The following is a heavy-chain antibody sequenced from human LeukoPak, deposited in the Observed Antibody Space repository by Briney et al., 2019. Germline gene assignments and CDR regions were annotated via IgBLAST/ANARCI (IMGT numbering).Heavy chain of an antibody. CDR3: AKDLGAGGGSCLNY. Sequence: GGSLRLSCAASGFTFSSYAMSWVRQAPGKGLEWVSAISGSGADTYYVDSVKGRFSISRDNSKNTLYLQMNSLRVEDTALYYCAKDLGAGGGSCLNYWGQGTLVTVDS. V-gene: IGHV3-23*01. CDR1: GFTFSSYA. D-gene: IGHD2-15*01. CDR2: ISGSGADT. J-gene: IGHJ4*02.